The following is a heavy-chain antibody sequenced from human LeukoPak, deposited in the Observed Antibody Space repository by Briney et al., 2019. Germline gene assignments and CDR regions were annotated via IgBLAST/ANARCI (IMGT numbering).Heavy chain of an antibody. CDR3: ARGKDYYDSSGYFVLDY. Sequence: ASVKDSCKASGYTFTRYYMHWVRQAPGQGLEWMGIINPSGGSTSYAQKFQGRVTMTRDTSTSTVYMELSSLRSEDTAPYYCARGKDYYDSSGYFVLDYWGQGTLVTVSS. J-gene: IGHJ4*02. D-gene: IGHD3-22*01. CDR2: INPSGGST. V-gene: IGHV1-46*01. CDR1: GYTFTRYY.